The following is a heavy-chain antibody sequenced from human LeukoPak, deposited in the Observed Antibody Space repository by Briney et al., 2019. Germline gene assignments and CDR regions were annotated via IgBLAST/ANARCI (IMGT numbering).Heavy chain of an antibody. CDR2: IGDSGST. V-gene: IGHV4-31*03. CDR3: ARDPGKDGYNYSFDY. CDR1: GGSISSGGYY. J-gene: IGHJ4*02. D-gene: IGHD5-24*01. Sequence: SGTLSLTCTVSGGSISSGGYYWSWIRQHPGKGLEWVGYIGDSGSTYYNPSLKSRLTISMDTSKNQFSLRLSSVTAADTAVYYCARDPGKDGYNYSFDYWGQGTLVTVSS.